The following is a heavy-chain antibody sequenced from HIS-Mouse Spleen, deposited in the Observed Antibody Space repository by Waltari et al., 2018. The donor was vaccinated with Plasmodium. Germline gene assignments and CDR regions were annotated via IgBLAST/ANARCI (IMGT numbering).Heavy chain of an antibody. CDR3: AKVPRGARGPYYFDY. CDR2: ISGSGGST. CDR1: GFPFSSYA. D-gene: IGHD3-10*01. Sequence: EVQLLESGGGLVQPGGSLRLSCSASGFPFSSYAMSWVRQAPGKGREWVSAISGSGGSTYYADSVKGRFTISRDNSKNTLYLQMNSLRAEDTAVYYCAKVPRGARGPYYFDYWGQGTLVTVSS. J-gene: IGHJ4*02. V-gene: IGHV3-23*01.